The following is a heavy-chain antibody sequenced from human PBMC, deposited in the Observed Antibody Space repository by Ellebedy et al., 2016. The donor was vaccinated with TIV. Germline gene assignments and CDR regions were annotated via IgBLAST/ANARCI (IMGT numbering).Heavy chain of an antibody. V-gene: IGHV1-46*01. CDR3: ARLHSGSYYGDFDY. CDR1: GYTFANYY. CDR2: ITPIGGDT. J-gene: IGHJ4*02. Sequence: AASVKVSCKASGYTFANYYIHWVRHAPGQGLEWMGIITPIGGDTSYAQTFQGRVTMTRDTSTSTVYMELSSLRSEDTAVYYCARLHSGSYYGDFDYWGQGTLVTVSS. D-gene: IGHD1-26*01.